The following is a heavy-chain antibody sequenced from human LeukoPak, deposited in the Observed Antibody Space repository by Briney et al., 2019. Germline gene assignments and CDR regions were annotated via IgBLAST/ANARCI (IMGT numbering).Heavy chain of an antibody. Sequence: KPSETLSLTCAVYGGSFSGYYWSWIRQPPGKGLEWIGYIYYSGSTNYNPSLKSRVTISVDTSKNQFSLKLSSVTAADTAVYYCARARPMGTWFDPWGQGTLVTVSS. D-gene: IGHD3-10*01. V-gene: IGHV4-59*01. CDR1: GGSFSGYY. J-gene: IGHJ5*02. CDR2: IYYSGST. CDR3: ARARPMGTWFDP.